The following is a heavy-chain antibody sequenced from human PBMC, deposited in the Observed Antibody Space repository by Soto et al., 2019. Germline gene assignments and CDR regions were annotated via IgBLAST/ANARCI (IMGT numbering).Heavy chain of an antibody. CDR2: LSFDRSNE. D-gene: IGHD3-16*01. V-gene: IGHV3-30-3*01. J-gene: IGHJ4*02. Sequence: QVQLVESGGGVVQPGRSLRLSCSASGFNFGHYAMHWVRQAPGKGLEWVAALSFDRSNEYYADSLRGRFTISRDNSKNTLYLQMNILRSEDTAVYYCARVEYSFGTPFLDYWGQGTLVTVSS. CDR3: ARVEYSFGTPFLDY. CDR1: GFNFGHYA.